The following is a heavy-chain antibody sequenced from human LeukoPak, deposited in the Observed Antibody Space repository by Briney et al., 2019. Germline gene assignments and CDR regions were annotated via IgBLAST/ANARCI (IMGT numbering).Heavy chain of an antibody. CDR1: GDSISSGFF. CDR2: VDRTGNT. Sequence: SDTLSLTCTVSGDSISSGFFWCWIRQSPDKGLEWIGRVDRTGNTYYEASLKGRFTISVDTSRNQLSLELRSVTAADPAIYYCARDKDLPPPPGIGAGPRLTWFDPWGQGTRVTVSS. V-gene: IGHV4-38-2*02. J-gene: IGHJ5*02. D-gene: IGHD6-13*01. CDR3: ARDKDLPPPPGIGAGPRLTWFDP.